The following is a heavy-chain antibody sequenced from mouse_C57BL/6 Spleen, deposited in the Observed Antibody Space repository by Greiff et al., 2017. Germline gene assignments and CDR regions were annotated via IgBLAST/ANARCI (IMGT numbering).Heavy chain of an antibody. V-gene: IGHV1-80*01. J-gene: IGHJ2*01. CDR3: ARSHYGSSYLDY. Sequence: QVQLKQSGAELVKPGASVKISCKASGYAFSSYWMNWVKQRPGKGLEWIGQIYPGDGDTNYNGKFKGKATLTADKSSSTAYMQLSSLTSEDSAVYFCARSHYGSSYLDYWGQGTTLTVSS. D-gene: IGHD1-1*01. CDR1: GYAFSSYW. CDR2: IYPGDGDT.